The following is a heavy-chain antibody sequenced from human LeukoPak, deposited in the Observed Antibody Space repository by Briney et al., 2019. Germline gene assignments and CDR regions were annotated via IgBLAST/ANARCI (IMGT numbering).Heavy chain of an antibody. D-gene: IGHD2-21*02. V-gene: IGHV3-11*01. CDR3: VRSGYTVVTMFDY. CDR2: ISFFGSSM. CDR1: GFTFSDFH. J-gene: IGHJ4*02. Sequence: PGGSLRLSCAGSGFTFSDFHMSWIRQAPGKGLEWVSYISFFGSSMYYADSVKGRFTISRDNAKNLVFLQMNSLRAEDTGVYYCVRSGYTVVTMFDYWGRGTLVTVSS.